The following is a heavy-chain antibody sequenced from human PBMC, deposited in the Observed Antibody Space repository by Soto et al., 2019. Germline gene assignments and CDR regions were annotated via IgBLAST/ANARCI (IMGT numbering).Heavy chain of an antibody. CDR3: AKVVVPAAMLRIYYYYGMDV. CDR1: GFTFSSYA. CDR2: ISGSGGST. J-gene: IGHJ6*02. D-gene: IGHD2-2*01. Sequence: GGSLGLSCAASGFTFSSYAMSWVRQAPGKGLEWVSAISGSGGSTYYADSVKGRFTISRDNSKNTLYLQMNSLRAEDTAVYYCAKVVVPAAMLRIYYYYGMDVWGQGTTVTVSS. V-gene: IGHV3-23*01.